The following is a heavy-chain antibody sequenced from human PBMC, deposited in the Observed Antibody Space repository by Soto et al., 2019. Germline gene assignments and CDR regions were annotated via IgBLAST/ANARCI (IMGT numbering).Heavy chain of an antibody. CDR3: ARDRTLEYGYNSSFDY. V-gene: IGHV3-33*01. D-gene: IGHD5-12*01. Sequence: QVQLVESGGGVVQPGRSLRLSCAASGFTFSSYGMHWVRKAPGKGLEWVAVIWYDGSNKYYADSVKGRFTISRDNSKNTLYLQMNSLRAEDTAVYYCARDRTLEYGYNSSFDYWGQGTLVTVSS. J-gene: IGHJ4*02. CDR1: GFTFSSYG. CDR2: IWYDGSNK.